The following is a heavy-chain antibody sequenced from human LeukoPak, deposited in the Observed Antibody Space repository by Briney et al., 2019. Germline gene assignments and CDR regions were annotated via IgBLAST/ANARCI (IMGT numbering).Heavy chain of an antibody. Sequence: GGSLRLSCAASGFTFSSYAMSWVRQAPGKGLQWVSSITSSGDGTYYADSVKGRFTISRDNSENMLYLQMNSLRVEDTAVYFCAKDRPNYYGSNGHSYRRDGDYWGQGTLVTVSS. V-gene: IGHV3-23*01. CDR3: AKDRPNYYGSNGHSYRRDGDY. D-gene: IGHD3-10*01. CDR1: GFTFSSYA. CDR2: ITSSGDGT. J-gene: IGHJ4*02.